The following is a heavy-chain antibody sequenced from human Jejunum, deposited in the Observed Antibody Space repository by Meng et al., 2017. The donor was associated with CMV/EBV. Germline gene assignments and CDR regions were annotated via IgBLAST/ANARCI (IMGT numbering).Heavy chain of an antibody. CDR2: INEDGSEK. D-gene: IGHD3-9*01. V-gene: IGHV3-7*01. Sequence: FSFSSYWMSWVRQAPGKGLEGVANINEDGSEKYYVDSVRGRFTISRDKAKNSLYLQMNSLRAEDTAVYYCARYYDVSTGYLHYLDYWGQGTLVTVSS. CDR3: ARYYDVSTGYLHYLDY. CDR1: FSFSSYW. J-gene: IGHJ4*02.